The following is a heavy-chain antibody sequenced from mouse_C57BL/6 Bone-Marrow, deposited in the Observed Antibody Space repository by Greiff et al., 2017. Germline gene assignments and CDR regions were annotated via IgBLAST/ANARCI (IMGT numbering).Heavy chain of an antibody. CDR2: INPSSGYT. CDR3: ASRGRGAWFAY. Sequence: QVQLQQSGAELARPGASVKMSCKASGYTFTSYTMHWVKQRTGQGLEWIGYINPSSGYTKYNQKFKDKATVTAYKSSSTAYMQLSSLTSEDSAVYYCASRGRGAWFAYWGQGTLVTVSA. V-gene: IGHV1-4*01. D-gene: IGHD4-1*01. J-gene: IGHJ3*01. CDR1: GYTFTSYT.